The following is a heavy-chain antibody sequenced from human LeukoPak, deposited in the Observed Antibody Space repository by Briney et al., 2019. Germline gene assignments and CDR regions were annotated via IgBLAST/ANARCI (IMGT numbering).Heavy chain of an antibody. CDR1: GFTFSSYS. CDR2: ISSSSSYI. Sequence: PGGSLRLSCAASGFTFSSYSMNWVRQAPGKGLEWVSTISSSSSYIYYADSVKGRFTISRDNSKNTLYLQMNSLRAEDTAVYYCAKLSGPTRGYWGQGTLVTVSS. CDR3: AKLSGPTRGY. D-gene: IGHD3-3*01. V-gene: IGHV3-21*04. J-gene: IGHJ4*02.